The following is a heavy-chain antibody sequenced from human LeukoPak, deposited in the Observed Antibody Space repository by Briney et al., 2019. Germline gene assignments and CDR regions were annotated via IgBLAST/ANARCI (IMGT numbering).Heavy chain of an antibody. Sequence: SETLSLTCTASGGSISSSSYYWGWIRQPPGKGLEWIGSIYYSGSTYYNPSLKSRVTISVDTSKNQFSLKLSSVTAADTAVYYCASQDLPGGYYFDYWGQGTLVTVSS. J-gene: IGHJ4*02. CDR2: IYYSGST. CDR1: GGSISSSSYY. V-gene: IGHV4-39*01. CDR3: ASQDLPGGYYFDY. D-gene: IGHD2-15*01.